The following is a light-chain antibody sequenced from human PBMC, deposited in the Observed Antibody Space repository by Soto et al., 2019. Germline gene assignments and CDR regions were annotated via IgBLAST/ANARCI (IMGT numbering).Light chain of an antibody. CDR3: CSYAGSSTDV. Sequence: QSVLTQPASVSGSPGQSITVSCTGTSSDVGSYNLVSWYQQHPGKAPKLMIYEGTKRPSGVSNRFSGSKSGNTASLTISALQAEDEADYYCCSYAGSSTDVFGTGTKVTVL. CDR1: SSDVGSYNL. V-gene: IGLV2-23*01. J-gene: IGLJ1*01. CDR2: EGT.